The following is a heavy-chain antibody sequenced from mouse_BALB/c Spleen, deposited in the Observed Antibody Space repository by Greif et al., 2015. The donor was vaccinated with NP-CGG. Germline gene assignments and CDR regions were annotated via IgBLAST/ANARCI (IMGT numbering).Heavy chain of an antibody. CDR3: TSITTDTYYAMDY. D-gene: IGHD1-2*01. V-gene: IGHV6-6*01. CDR1: GFTFSDAW. J-gene: IGHJ4*01. CDR2: IRSKANNHAT. Sequence: EVMLVESGGGLVQPGGSMKLSCAASGFTFSDAWMDWVRQSPEKGLEWVAEIRSKANNHATYYSESVKGRFTISRDDSKNSDDQQMNNLRAEGTGIYYCTSITTDTYYAMDYWGQGPSVTVSS.